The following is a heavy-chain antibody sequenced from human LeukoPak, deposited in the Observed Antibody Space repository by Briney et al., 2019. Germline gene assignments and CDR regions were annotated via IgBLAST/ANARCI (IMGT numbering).Heavy chain of an antibody. V-gene: IGHV4-34*01. Sequence: SETLSLTCAVYGGSFSGYYWSWIRQPPGKGLEWIGEINHSGSTNYNPSLKSRVTISVDTSKNQFSLKLSSVTAADTAAYYCASRAARLAAFDIWGQGTMVTVSS. CDR2: INHSGST. D-gene: IGHD2-15*01. J-gene: IGHJ3*02. CDR1: GGSFSGYY. CDR3: ASRAARLAAFDI.